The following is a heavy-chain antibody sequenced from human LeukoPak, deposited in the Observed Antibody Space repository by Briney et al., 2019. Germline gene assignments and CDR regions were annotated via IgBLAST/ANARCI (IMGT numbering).Heavy chain of an antibody. J-gene: IGHJ6*02. CDR1: GFTFSSYE. Sequence: LGGSLRLSCAASGFTFSSYEINWVRQAPGKGLVWVSSISGSGSTANYADSVTGRFTISRDNAKDPLFLQMNSLRGEDTAVYYCARGGRGYGMDVWGQGTTVPVSS. CDR3: ARGGRGYGMDV. V-gene: IGHV3-48*03. CDR2: ISGSGSTA.